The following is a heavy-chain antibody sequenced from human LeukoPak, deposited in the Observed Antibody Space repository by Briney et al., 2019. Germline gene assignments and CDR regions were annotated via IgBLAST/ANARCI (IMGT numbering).Heavy chain of an antibody. D-gene: IGHD6-13*01. CDR2: ISWDGGSI. V-gene: IGHV3-43D*03. J-gene: IGHJ4*02. Sequence: GGSLTLSCAASGFTFDDYAMHWVRQPAGKGLEWVSLISWDGGSIYYADSVKGQFTISRDNSKNSLYLQMNSLRAEDTALYYCAKDIRGSTSWYGLDYWGQGTLVTVPS. CDR3: AKDIRGSTSWYGLDY. CDR1: GFTFDDYA.